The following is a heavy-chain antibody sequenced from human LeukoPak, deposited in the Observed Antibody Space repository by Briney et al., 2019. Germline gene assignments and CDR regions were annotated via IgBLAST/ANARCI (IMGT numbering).Heavy chain of an antibody. D-gene: IGHD3-16*01. V-gene: IGHV4-59*11. CDR3: ARGSDYDYVWGKTIDY. CDR2: IYYSGST. Sequence: SETLSLTCTVSGGSISSHYWSWIRQPPGKGLEWIGYIYYSGSTNYNPSLKSRVTISVDTSKNQFSLKLSSVTAADTAVYYCARGSDYDYVWGKTIDYWGQGTLVTVSS. CDR1: GGSISSHY. J-gene: IGHJ4*02.